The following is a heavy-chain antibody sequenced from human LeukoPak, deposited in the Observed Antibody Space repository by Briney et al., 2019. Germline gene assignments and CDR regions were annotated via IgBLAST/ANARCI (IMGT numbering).Heavy chain of an antibody. Sequence: PGGYLRLSCAAPAFTFSSYAMSWVRQAQGQGLEGVSAISGSGGSTYYAESVKGRFTIAMYNSKNTLYLRMHSLKAKDTAEYSFASQIRTTGYYYYYMDGWGKGSTVTVS. CDR3: ASQIRTTGYYYYYMDG. V-gene: IGHV3-23*01. D-gene: IGHD2-8*02. CDR2: ISGSGGST. J-gene: IGHJ6*03. CDR1: AFTFSSYA.